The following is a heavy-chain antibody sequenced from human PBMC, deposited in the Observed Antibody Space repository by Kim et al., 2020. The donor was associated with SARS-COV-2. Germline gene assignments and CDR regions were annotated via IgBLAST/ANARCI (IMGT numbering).Heavy chain of an antibody. Sequence: SVKVSCKASGGTFSSYAISWVRQAPGQGLEWMGGIIPIFGTANYAQKFQGRVTITADESTSTAYMELSSLRSEDTAVYYCARFAGSASGGGVGGRMDVWGQGTTVTVSS. CDR2: IIPIFGTA. D-gene: IGHD3-10*01. CDR1: GGTFSSYA. J-gene: IGHJ6*02. CDR3: ARFAGSASGGGVGGRMDV. V-gene: IGHV1-69*13.